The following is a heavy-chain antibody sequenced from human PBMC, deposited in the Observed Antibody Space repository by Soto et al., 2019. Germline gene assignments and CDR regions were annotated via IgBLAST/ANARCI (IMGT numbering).Heavy chain of an antibody. CDR1: GGTFSSYA. D-gene: IGHD3-10*01. CDR2: IIPMYGPA. J-gene: IGHJ5*02. V-gene: IGHV1-69*01. CDR3: ARVTSMVRGVIDKWFDP. Sequence: QVPLVQSGAEVKKPGSSVTVSCKASGGTFSSYAIHWVRQAPGQGLEWMGGIIPMYGPAKYAQRFQGGVTLTADESTTTVYMELTSLTSQDTAVYYCARVTSMVRGVIDKWFDPWGHGTLVTVSS.